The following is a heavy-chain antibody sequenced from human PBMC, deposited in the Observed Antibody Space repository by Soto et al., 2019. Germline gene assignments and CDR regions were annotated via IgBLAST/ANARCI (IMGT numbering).Heavy chain of an antibody. J-gene: IGHJ4*02. CDR1: GGTFSSYA. CDR2: IIPIFGTA. V-gene: IGHV1-69*06. Sequence: SVKVSCKASGGTFSSYAISWVRQAPGQGLEWMGGIIPIFGTANYAQKFQGRVTITADKSTGTAYMELSSLRSEDTAVYYCARDARDSYGQRNFDYWGQGTLVTVSS. D-gene: IGHD5-18*01. CDR3: ARDARDSYGQRNFDY.